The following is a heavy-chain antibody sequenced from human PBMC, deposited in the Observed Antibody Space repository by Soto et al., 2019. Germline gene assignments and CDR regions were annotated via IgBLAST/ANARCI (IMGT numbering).Heavy chain of an antibody. CDR3: ARDAWVPNYGRYFDWGGAQWAFDY. J-gene: IGHJ4*02. Sequence: GGSLRLSCAASGFTFSSYAMHWVRQAPGKGLEWVAVISYDGSNKYYADSVKGRFTISRDNSKNTLYLQMNSLRAEDTAVYYCARDAWVPNYGRYFDWGGAQWAFDYWGQGTLVTVSS. CDR1: GFTFSSYA. D-gene: IGHD3-9*01. CDR2: ISYDGSNK. V-gene: IGHV3-30-3*01.